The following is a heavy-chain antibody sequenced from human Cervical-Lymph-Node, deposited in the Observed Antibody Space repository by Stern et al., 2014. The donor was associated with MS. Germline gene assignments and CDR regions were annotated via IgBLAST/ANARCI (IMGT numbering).Heavy chain of an antibody. D-gene: IGHD5-18*01. J-gene: IGHJ4*02. CDR1: GFTFSSYG. Sequence: VQLVESGGGVVQPGRSLRLSCAASGFTFSSYGMPWVRQAPGKGLEWVAVIWYDGSNKYYADSVKGRFTISRDNSKNTLYLQMNSLRAEDTAVYYCARDPALGYSYGLVCDYWGQGTLVTVSS. V-gene: IGHV3-33*01. CDR3: ARDPALGYSYGLVCDY. CDR2: IWYDGSNK.